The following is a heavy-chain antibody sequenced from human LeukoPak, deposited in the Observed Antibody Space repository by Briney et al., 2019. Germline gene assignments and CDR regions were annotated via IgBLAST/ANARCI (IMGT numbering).Heavy chain of an antibody. J-gene: IGHJ4*02. CDR1: GFTFSSYW. CDR3: AREGYYDNSSDY. V-gene: IGHV3-74*01. CDR2: INSDGSIT. D-gene: IGHD3-22*01. Sequence: GGSLRLSCAASGFTFSSYWMHWVRHVPGKGLVWVSRINSDGSITTYADSVKGRFTISRDNAKKTLYLQMNSLRAEDTAVYYCAREGYYDNSSDYWGQGTLVTVSS.